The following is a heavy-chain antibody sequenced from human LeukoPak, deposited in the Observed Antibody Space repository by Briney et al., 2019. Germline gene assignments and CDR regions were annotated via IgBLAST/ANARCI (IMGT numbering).Heavy chain of an antibody. CDR1: GGSISSYY. D-gene: IGHD4-17*01. CDR3: AREYGDSPTFDY. J-gene: IGHJ4*02. CDR2: IYYSEST. V-gene: IGHV4-59*01. Sequence: PSETLSLTCTVSGGSISSYYWSWIRQPPGKGLEWIGYIYYSESTNYNPSLKRRVTISVDTSKNQFSLKLSCVTAGDTYFYYCAREYGDSPTFDYWGQGTLVTVSS.